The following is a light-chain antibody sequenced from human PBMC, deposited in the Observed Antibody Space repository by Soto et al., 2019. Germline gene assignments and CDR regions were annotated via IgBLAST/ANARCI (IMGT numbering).Light chain of an antibody. CDR1: QRVSSN. CDR3: LQYNNWPPWT. CDR2: GAS. J-gene: IGKJ1*01. V-gene: IGKV3-15*01. Sequence: EIIMTQSPATLSVSPGERATLSCRASQRVSSNLAWYQQKPGQPPRLLIYGASTRATGIPARFSGSGSGTEFTLTISSLHSEDFAVYYCLQYNNWPPWTFGQGTKVEIK.